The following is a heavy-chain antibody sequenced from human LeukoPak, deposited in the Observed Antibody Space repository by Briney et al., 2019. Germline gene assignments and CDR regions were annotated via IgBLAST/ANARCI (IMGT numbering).Heavy chain of an antibody. Sequence: GGSLRLSCAAYGFTFNSYWMTWVRQAPGKGLDWVANIKEDGRQKYYMDSVKGRFTIARDNAKNSLYLQMNSLRAEDTAVYYCARVGLYSRSNVFDYWGQGTLVTVSS. V-gene: IGHV3-7*01. J-gene: IGHJ4*02. CDR2: IKEDGRQK. D-gene: IGHD3-22*01. CDR3: ARVGLYSRSNVFDY. CDR1: GFTFNSYW.